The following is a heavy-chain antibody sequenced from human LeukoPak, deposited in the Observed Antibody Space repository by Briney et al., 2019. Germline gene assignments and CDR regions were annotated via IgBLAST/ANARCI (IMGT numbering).Heavy chain of an antibody. J-gene: IGHJ6*03. Sequence: GASVKASCKASGYTFTGYYMHWVRQAPGQGLEWRGWINPNSGGTNYAQKFQGRVTMTRVTSISTAYRDLSRLRSDDTAVYYCASSWANTIFGVVTIQYYYYYYMDVWGKGTTVTVSS. CDR2: INPNSGGT. CDR1: GYTFTGYY. CDR3: ASSWANTIFGVVTIQYYYYYYMDV. D-gene: IGHD3-3*01. V-gene: IGHV1-2*02.